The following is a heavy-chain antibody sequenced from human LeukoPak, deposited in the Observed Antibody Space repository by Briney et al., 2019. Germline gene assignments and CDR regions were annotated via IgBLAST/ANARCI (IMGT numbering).Heavy chain of an antibody. D-gene: IGHD3-3*01. CDR3: ASDKYYDFWSGYSFDY. CDR1: GFTFSSYW. CDR2: IKQDGSEK. Sequence: PGGSLRLSCAASGFTFSSYWMSWVRQAPGKGLEWVANIKQDGSEKYYVDSVKGRFTISRDNAKYSLYLQMNSLRAEDTAVYYCASDKYYDFWSGYSFDYWGQGTLVTVSS. V-gene: IGHV3-7*01. J-gene: IGHJ4*02.